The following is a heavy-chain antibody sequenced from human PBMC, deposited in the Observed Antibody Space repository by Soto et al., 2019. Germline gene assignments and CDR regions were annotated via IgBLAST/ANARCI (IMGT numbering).Heavy chain of an antibody. J-gene: IGHJ6*04. CDR1: GFTFDDYA. D-gene: IGHD3-22*01. Sequence: HPGGSLRLSCAASGFTFDDYAMHWVRQAPGKGLEWVSRISWDGGSTYYADSVKGRFTISRDNSKNSLYLQMNSLRAEDTALYYSAKDRYDSSAYYVYRYGIDVVCKGIT. V-gene: IGHV3-43D*04. CDR3: AKDRYDSSAYYVYRYGIDV. CDR2: ISWDGGST.